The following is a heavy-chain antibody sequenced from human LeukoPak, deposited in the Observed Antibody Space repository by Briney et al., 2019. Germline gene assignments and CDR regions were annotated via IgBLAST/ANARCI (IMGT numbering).Heavy chain of an antibody. Sequence: GAPVKVSCKASGYTFTSYGISWVRQAPGQGLEWMGWISAYNGNTNYAQKLQGRVTMTTDTSTSTAYMELRSLRSDDTAVYYCARKWIVGATFGFDPWGQGTLVTVSS. CDR3: ARKWIVGATFGFDP. CDR1: GYTFTSYG. CDR2: ISAYNGNT. J-gene: IGHJ5*02. V-gene: IGHV1-18*01. D-gene: IGHD1-26*01.